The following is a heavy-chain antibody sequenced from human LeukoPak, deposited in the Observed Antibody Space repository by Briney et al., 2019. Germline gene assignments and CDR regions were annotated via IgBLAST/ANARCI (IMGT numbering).Heavy chain of an antibody. CDR3: ARDRGGATLTPVDP. J-gene: IGHJ5*02. Sequence: ASVKVSCKASGYTFTSYGISWVRQAPGQGLEWMGWINPNSGGTNYAQKFQGRVTMTRDTSISTAYMELSRLRSDDTAVYYCARDRGGATLTPVDPWGQGTLVTVSS. CDR1: GYTFTSYG. V-gene: IGHV1-2*02. D-gene: IGHD4-23*01. CDR2: INPNSGGT.